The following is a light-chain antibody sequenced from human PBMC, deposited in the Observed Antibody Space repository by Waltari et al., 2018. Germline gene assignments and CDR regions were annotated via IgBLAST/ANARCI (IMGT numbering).Light chain of an antibody. V-gene: IGKV3-15*01. CDR3: QQYNNWPRGK. CDR2: DAS. CDR1: QSVSSN. J-gene: IGKJ1*01. Sequence: EIVMTHSPATLSVSPGGRATLSCRASQSVSSNLAWYQQKPGQSPRPLIYDASTRATVIPASFSGSGSGTEFTLTISSMQSEDFAVYYCQQYNNWPRGKLGQAPTVAL.